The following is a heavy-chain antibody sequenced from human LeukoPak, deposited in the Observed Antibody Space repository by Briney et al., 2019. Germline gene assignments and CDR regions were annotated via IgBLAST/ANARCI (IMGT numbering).Heavy chain of an antibody. D-gene: IGHD3-22*01. CDR1: GGSISYYY. Sequence: SETLSLSCTVSGGSISYYYWSWIRQPPGKGLEWIGYIYNSGSTRYSPSLKSRVTISVDTSKNQLSLNLRSVTAADTAVYYCARDSRYSDNSGYYYSHYYMDVWGEGITVTVSS. CDR3: ARDSRYSDNSGYYYSHYYMDV. V-gene: IGHV4-59*01. J-gene: IGHJ6*03. CDR2: IYNSGST.